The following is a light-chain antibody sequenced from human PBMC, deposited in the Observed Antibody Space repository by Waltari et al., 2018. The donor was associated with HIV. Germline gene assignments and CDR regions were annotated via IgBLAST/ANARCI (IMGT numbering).Light chain of an antibody. Sequence: SYVLTQPPSVSVAPGQTARITCGGNNIVSKSVHWYRQKPGQAPVVVVYHDSGRPSGIPERFSGSNSGNTATLTLSRVEAGDEADYYCQVWDSSSHHWVFGGGTKLTVL. CDR2: HDS. CDR3: QVWDSSSHHWV. CDR1: NIVSKS. V-gene: IGLV3-21*02. J-gene: IGLJ3*02.